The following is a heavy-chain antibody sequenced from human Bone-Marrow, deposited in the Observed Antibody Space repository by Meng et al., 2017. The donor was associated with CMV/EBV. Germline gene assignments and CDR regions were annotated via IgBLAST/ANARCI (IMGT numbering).Heavy chain of an antibody. D-gene: IGHD2/OR15-2a*01. CDR3: ASEVFYKGAFDI. V-gene: IGHV4-4*07. CDR2: IYISGST. J-gene: IGHJ3*02. Sequence: SETLSLTCTVSGGSISSYYWSWIRQPAGKGLEWIGRIYISGSTNCNPPLKSRVTMSVDTSKKQFSLNLSSVTAADTAVYYCASEVFYKGAFDIWGQGTMVTV. CDR1: GGSISSYY.